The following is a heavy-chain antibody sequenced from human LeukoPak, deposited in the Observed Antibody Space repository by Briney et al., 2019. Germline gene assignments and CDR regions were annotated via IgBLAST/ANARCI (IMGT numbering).Heavy chain of an antibody. J-gene: IGHJ4*02. V-gene: IGHV1-69*04. Sequence: ASVKVSCKASGGTFSSYAISWVRQAPGQGLEWMGRIIPILGIANYAQKFQGRVTITADKSTSTAYMELSSLRSEDTAVYYCARDIPYYYGSGSYYNNLDDYWGQGTLVTVSS. CDR3: ARDIPYYYGSGSYYNNLDDY. D-gene: IGHD3-10*01. CDR2: IIPILGIA. CDR1: GGTFSSYA.